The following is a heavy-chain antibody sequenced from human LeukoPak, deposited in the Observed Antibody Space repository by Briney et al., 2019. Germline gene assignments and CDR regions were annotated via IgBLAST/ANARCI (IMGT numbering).Heavy chain of an antibody. CDR3: AKDGRSYDGSGYYQLDY. Sequence: PGGSLRLSCAASGFTFSGYAMSWVRQAPGKGLEWVSTISDSGGSTYYADSVKGRFTISRDNSKNTLYLRLNSLRAEDTAIYYCAKDGRSYDGSGYYQLDYWGQGTLVTVSS. V-gene: IGHV3-23*01. CDR1: GFTFSGYA. J-gene: IGHJ4*02. CDR2: ISDSGGST. D-gene: IGHD3-22*01.